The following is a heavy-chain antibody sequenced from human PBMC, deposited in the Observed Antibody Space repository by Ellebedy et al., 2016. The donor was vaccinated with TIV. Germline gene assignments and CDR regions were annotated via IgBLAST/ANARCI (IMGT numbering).Heavy chain of an antibody. V-gene: IGHV1-46*04. CDR1: GYTFTSYY. D-gene: IGHD2-21*02. J-gene: IGHJ4*02. Sequence: AASVKVSCKASGYTFTSYYMHWVRQAPGQGLEWMGIISPSGNTTTYAQKLQGRVTMTWDTSTSTVYLELSSLTSHDTAVYYCVSGYCRGDCSPLDYWGQGTLVTVSS. CDR2: ISPSGNTT. CDR3: VSGYCRGDCSPLDY.